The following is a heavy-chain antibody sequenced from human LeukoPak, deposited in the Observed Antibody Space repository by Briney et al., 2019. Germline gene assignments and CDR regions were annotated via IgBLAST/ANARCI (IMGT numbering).Heavy chain of an antibody. Sequence: EGSLRLSCAASGFTFSSYAMSWVRQAPGKGLEWVSAISGSGGSTYYADSVKGRFTISRDNSKNTLYLQMNSLRAEDTAVYYCAQPGYYDSSGYYRPPWAFDIWGQGTMVTVSS. J-gene: IGHJ3*02. V-gene: IGHV3-23*01. CDR3: AQPGYYDSSGYYRPPWAFDI. D-gene: IGHD3-22*01. CDR2: ISGSGGST. CDR1: GFTFSSYA.